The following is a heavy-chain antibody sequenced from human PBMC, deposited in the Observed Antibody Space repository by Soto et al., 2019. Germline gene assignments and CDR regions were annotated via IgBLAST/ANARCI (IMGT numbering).Heavy chain of an antibody. Sequence: QVQLQESGPGLVRPSQTLSLTCTVSGGSLNSGGYFWSWIRQVPGKGLEWIGYVYSGDIAYYNPSLQSRVTISLDTSKKQFSLTLTSVTAADTAMYFCAREVMTSVTRGWFDPWGQGTLVTVSS. D-gene: IGHD4-17*01. J-gene: IGHJ5*02. V-gene: IGHV4-31*03. CDR1: GGSLNSGGYF. CDR2: VYSGDIA. CDR3: AREVMTSVTRGWFDP.